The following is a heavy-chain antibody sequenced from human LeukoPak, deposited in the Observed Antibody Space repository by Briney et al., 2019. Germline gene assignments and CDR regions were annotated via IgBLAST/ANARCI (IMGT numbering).Heavy chain of an antibody. D-gene: IGHD2-8*01. CDR3: ARDPTCVPERCYKGGFDP. V-gene: IGHV1-2*02. CDR1: GYTFTSYY. Sequence: GASVKVSCKASGYTFTSYYIHWVRQAPGQGLEWMGWINPNSGGTNYAQKFQGRVTMTRDTSISTAYMELSRLRSDDTAVYYCARDPTCVPERCYKGGFDPWGQGTLVTVSS. CDR2: INPNSGGT. J-gene: IGHJ5*02.